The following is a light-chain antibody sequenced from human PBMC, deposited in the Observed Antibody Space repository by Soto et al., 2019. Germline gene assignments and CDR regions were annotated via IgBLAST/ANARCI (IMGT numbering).Light chain of an antibody. J-gene: IGKJ4*01. CDR3: QQSHTTPT. V-gene: IGKV1-39*01. CDR2: ITS. Sequence: DIQMTQSPSSLSASVGDRITITCRASQSVIKSVNWYQQKPGKAPKLLMYITSTLQSGVPSRFSGSGSGTDFTLTISNLQPEDFATYYCQQSHTTPTFGGGTKVEIQ. CDR1: QSVIKS.